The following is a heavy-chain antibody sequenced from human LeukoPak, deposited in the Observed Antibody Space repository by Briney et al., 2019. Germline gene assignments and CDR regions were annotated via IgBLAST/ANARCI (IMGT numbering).Heavy chain of an antibody. CDR1: GFTFSSYW. CDR2: IKQDGSEK. J-gene: IGHJ4*02. Sequence: GGFLRLSCAASGFTFSSYWMSWVRQAPGKGLEWVANIKQDGSEKYYVDSVKGRFTISRDNAKNSLYLQMNSLRAEDTAVYYCARDYDYVYHDYWGQGTLVTVSS. V-gene: IGHV3-7*01. D-gene: IGHD3-16*01. CDR3: ARDYDYVYHDY.